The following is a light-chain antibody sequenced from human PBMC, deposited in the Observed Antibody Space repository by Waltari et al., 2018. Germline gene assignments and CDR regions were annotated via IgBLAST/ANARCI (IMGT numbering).Light chain of an antibody. CDR1: QSISSW. CDR2: KAS. Sequence: DIQMTQSPSTLSASVGDRVTITCRASQSISSWLAWDQQTPGKAPKLLIYKASSLESRVPSRFSGSGSRTEFTLTISSLQPDDFATYYCQQYNSYSHTFGQGTKVEIK. V-gene: IGKV1-5*03. J-gene: IGKJ1*01. CDR3: QQYNSYSHT.